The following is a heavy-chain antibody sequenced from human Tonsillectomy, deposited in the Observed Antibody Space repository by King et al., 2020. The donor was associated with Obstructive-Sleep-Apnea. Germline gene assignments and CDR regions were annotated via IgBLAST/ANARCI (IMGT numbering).Heavy chain of an antibody. CDR3: VRDESGYDILTGVYGMDV. J-gene: IGHJ6*02. D-gene: IGHD3-9*01. CDR2: ISYDGSNK. V-gene: IGHV3-30*03. Sequence: VQLVESGGGVVQPGRSLRLSCAASGFTFSSYGMHWVRQAPGKGLEGVAVISYDGSNKYYSDSGKGRFTISRDNSKNMLYLQMNNLRAEETAMYYCVRDESGYDILTGVYGMDVWGQGTTVTVSS. CDR1: GFTFSSYG.